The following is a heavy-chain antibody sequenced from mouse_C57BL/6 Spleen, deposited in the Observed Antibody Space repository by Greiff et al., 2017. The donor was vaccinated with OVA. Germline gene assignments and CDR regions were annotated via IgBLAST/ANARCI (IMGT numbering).Heavy chain of an antibody. CDR3: AREGIITTVVATGYFDV. CDR1: GYTFTDHT. Sequence: QVQLQQSDAELVKPGASVKISCKVSGYTFTDHTIHWMKQRPEQGLEWIGYIYPRDGSTKYNEKFKGKATLTADKSSSTAYMQLNSLTSEDSAVYCCAREGIITTVVATGYFDVWGTGTTVTVSS. J-gene: IGHJ1*03. CDR2: IYPRDGST. D-gene: IGHD1-1*01. V-gene: IGHV1-78*01.